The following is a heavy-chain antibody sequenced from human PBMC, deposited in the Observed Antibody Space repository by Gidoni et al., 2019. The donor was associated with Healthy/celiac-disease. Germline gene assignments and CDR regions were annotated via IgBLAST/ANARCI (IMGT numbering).Heavy chain of an antibody. D-gene: IGHD1-26*01. CDR2: IYYSGST. Sequence: QVQLQESGPGLVKPSQTLSLTCTVSGGSISSGDYYWSWIRQPPGKGLEWIGYIYYSGSTYYNPSLKSRVTISVDTSKKQFSLKLSYVNAADTAVYYCAREEWELYNNYGMDVWGQGTTVTVSS. CDR3: AREEWELYNNYGMDV. J-gene: IGHJ6*02. V-gene: IGHV4-30-4*01. CDR1: GGSISSGDYY.